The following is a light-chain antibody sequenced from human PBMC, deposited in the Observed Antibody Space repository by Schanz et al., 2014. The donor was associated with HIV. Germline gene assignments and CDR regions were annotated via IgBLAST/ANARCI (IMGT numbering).Light chain of an antibody. J-gene: IGLJ3*02. CDR2: SNN. CDR3: AAWDDSLNGWV. Sequence: QSVLTQPPSASGTPGQRVTLSCSGSSSNIGSNTVNWYQQLPGTAPKLLIYSNNQRPSGVPDRFSGSKSGTSASLAISGLRSEDEADYHCAAWDDSLNGWVFGGGTKVTVL. CDR1: SSNIGSNT. V-gene: IGLV1-44*01.